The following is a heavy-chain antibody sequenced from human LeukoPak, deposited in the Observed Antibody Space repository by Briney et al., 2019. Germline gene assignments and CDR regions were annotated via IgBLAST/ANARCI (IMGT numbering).Heavy chain of an antibody. CDR3: ARGPRGIVVVPAAMAWFDP. Sequence: SETLSLTCAVYGGSFSGYYWSWIRQPPGKGLEWIGEINHSGSTNYNPSLKSRVTISVDTSKNQFPLKLSSVTAADTAVYYCARGPRGIVVVPAAMAWFDPWGQGTLVTVSS. CDR2: INHSGST. CDR1: GGSFSGYY. J-gene: IGHJ5*02. V-gene: IGHV4-34*01. D-gene: IGHD2-2*01.